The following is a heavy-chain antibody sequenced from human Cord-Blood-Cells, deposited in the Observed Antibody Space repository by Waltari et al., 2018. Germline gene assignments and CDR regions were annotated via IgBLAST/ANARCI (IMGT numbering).Heavy chain of an antibody. J-gene: IGHJ4*02. CDR1: GYTFTGYY. Sequence: QVQLVQSGAEVKKPGASVKVSCKASGYTFTGYYMHWARQAPGQGLEWMGWSNPNSGGTNNAQKFQGRVNMNRDTSISTAYMELSRLRSDDTAVYYCASTDKNTGSSGWGTWGQGTLVTVSS. CDR2: SNPNSGGT. CDR3: ASTDKNTGSSGWGT. D-gene: IGHD6-19*01. V-gene: IGHV1-2*02.